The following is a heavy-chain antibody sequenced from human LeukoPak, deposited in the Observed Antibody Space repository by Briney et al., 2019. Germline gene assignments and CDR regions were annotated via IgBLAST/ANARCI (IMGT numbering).Heavy chain of an antibody. CDR3: AREQNSPYDFWSGYYYYYGMDV. J-gene: IGHJ6*02. D-gene: IGHD3-3*01. CDR2: INAGNGNT. Sequence: ASVKVSCKASGYTFTSYAMHWVRQAPGQRLEWMGWINAGNGNTKYSQKFQGRVTITRDTSASTAYMELSSLRSEDTAVYYCAREQNSPYDFWSGYYYYYGMDVWGQGTTVTASS. V-gene: IGHV1-3*01. CDR1: GYTFTSYA.